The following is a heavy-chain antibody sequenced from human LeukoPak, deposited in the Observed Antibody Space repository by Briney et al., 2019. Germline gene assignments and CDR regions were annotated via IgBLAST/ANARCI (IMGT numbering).Heavy chain of an antibody. D-gene: IGHD1-7*01. V-gene: IGHV3-74*01. CDR1: GFTFSSYW. J-gene: IGHJ4*02. CDR3: AKLRAELPNHY. CDR2: INSDGSST. Sequence: GGSLRLSCAASGFTFSSYWMHWVCQAPGKGLVWVSRINSDGSSTSYADSVKGRFTISRDNAKNTLYLQMNSLRAEDTAVYYCAKLRAELPNHYWGQGTLVTVSS.